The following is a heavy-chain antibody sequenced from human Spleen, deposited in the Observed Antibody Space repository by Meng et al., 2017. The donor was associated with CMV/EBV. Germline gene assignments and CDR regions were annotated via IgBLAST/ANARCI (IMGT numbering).Heavy chain of an antibody. J-gene: IGHJ5*02. D-gene: IGHD3-3*01. Sequence: SGFTFSAYYMSWIRQAPGKGLGWVSYISSSGSTIYYADSVKGRFTISRDNAKNSLYLQMNSLRAEDTAVYYCARDAWSGYFIGWFDPWGQGTLVTVSS. CDR1: GFTFSAYY. V-gene: IGHV3-11*01. CDR3: ARDAWSGYFIGWFDP. CDR2: ISSSGSTI.